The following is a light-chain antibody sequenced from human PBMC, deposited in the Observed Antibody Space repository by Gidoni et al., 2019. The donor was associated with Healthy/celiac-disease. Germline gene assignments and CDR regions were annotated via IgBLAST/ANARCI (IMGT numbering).Light chain of an antibody. CDR1: QSLLHSNGYNY. CDR2: LGS. CDR3: MQDLQTPLT. Sequence: DIVMTQSPLSLPVTPGEPASISCRSSQSLLHSNGYNYLDWYLQKPGPAPQLLIYLGSNRASGVPDRFSGSGSGTDFTLKISRVEAEDVGVYYCMQDLQTPLTFGGGTKVEIK. V-gene: IGKV2-28*01. J-gene: IGKJ4*01.